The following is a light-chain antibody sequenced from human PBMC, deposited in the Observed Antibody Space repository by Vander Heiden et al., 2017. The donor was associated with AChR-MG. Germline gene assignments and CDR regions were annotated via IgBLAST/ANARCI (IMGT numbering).Light chain of an antibody. CDR1: VGPLFD. Sequence: QSVLTQPPPVSGAPGQSVTISCTDVGPLFDVHWYRQFPGTAPTLLIYGDTKRPSGVPDRFSGSKSGTSASLAITGLQAEDEAEYYCQTYDSGLSAWVFGGGTRLTVL. V-gene: IGLV1-40*01. J-gene: IGLJ3*02. CDR3: QTYDSGLSAWV. CDR2: GDT.